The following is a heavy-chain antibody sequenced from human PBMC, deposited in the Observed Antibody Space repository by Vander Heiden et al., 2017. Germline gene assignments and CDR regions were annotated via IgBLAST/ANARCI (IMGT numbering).Heavy chain of an antibody. V-gene: IGHV3-23*01. CDR1: GFHFSSYD. CDR3: AKDGTWEPLS. D-gene: IGHD1-26*01. J-gene: IGHJ5*02. CDR2: ISSRGGST. Sequence: EVQLLESGGGLVQQGGSLRLSCAASGFHFSSYDMSWVRQAPGKGLGWVSGISSRGGSTYYADSVKGRFTVSRDNSKNTLYLQMSSLRTEDTAVYYCAKDGTWEPLSWGQGTLVTVSS.